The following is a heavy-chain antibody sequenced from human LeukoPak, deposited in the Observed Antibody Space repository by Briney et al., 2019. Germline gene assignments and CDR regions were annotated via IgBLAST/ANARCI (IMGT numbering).Heavy chain of an antibody. V-gene: IGHV3-23*01. CDR2: ITGSGEAT. CDR1: GFTFSNYS. CDR3: AKYCISSSCYHGSYYGMDV. D-gene: IGHD2-2*01. Sequence: GGSLRLSCAASGFTFSNYSMNWVRQAPGKGLEWVSAITGSGEATFYADSVKGRLTVSRDNSKNMLYLQMNSLSAEDTAVYYCAKYCISSSCYHGSYYGMDVWGQGTTVTVSS. J-gene: IGHJ6*02.